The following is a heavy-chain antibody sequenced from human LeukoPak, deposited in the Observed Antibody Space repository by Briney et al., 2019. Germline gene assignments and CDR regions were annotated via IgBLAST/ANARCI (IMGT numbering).Heavy chain of an antibody. D-gene: IGHD6-13*01. CDR3: ARRYSSSWYDDYYGMDV. J-gene: IGHJ6*04. V-gene: IGHV4-39*01. CDR2: NYYSGST. Sequence: SETLCLSCTVSGGSISSSSYYWGWIRQSTGKGLEGIGSNYYSGSTYYDPSLKSRITISVDTSKNQFPLKLSSVTAADTAVYYCARRYSSSWYDDYYGMDVWGEGTTVTVSS. CDR1: GGSISSSSYY.